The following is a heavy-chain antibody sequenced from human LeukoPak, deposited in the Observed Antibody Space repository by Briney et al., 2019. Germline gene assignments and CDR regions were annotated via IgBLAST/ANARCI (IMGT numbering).Heavy chain of an antibody. V-gene: IGHV3-7*01. CDR1: GFTLSSYW. Sequence: GGSLRLSCAASGFTLSSYWMTWVRQAPGKGLEWVAKIKPDGSKEYYVDSVKGRFTISRDNAKNSLYLQMNSLRAEDTAVYYCAYTSGYSYGWRYFDYWGQGTLVTVSS. CDR3: AYTSGYSYGWRYFDY. J-gene: IGHJ4*02. CDR2: IKPDGSKE. D-gene: IGHD5-18*01.